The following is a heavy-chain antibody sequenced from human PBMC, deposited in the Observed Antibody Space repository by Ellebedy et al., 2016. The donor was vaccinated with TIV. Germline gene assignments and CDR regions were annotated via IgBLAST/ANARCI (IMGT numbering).Heavy chain of an antibody. J-gene: IGHJ2*01. CDR2: INHSGST. V-gene: IGHV4-34*01. D-gene: IGHD6-19*01. CDR1: GGSFSGYY. Sequence: MPSETLSLTCAVYGGSFSGYYWSWIRQPPGKGLEWIGEINHSGSTNYNPSLKSRVTISVDTSKNQFSLNLRSVTAADTAVYYCARVNRIRVAGPDYWYFDLWGRGTLATVSS. CDR3: ARVNRIRVAGPDYWYFDL.